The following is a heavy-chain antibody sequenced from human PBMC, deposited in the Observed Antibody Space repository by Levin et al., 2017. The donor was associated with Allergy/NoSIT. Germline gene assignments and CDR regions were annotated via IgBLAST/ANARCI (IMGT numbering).Heavy chain of an antibody. Sequence: GESLKISCKASGYTFTSYGISWVRQAPGQGLEWMGWISAYNGNTNYAQKLQGRVTMTTDTSTSTAYMELRSLRSDDTAVYYCARVVLTYYYDSSGEGVDYWGQGTLVTVSS. V-gene: IGHV1-18*01. J-gene: IGHJ4*02. CDR2: ISAYNGNT. D-gene: IGHD3-22*01. CDR1: GYTFTSYG. CDR3: ARVVLTYYYDSSGEGVDY.